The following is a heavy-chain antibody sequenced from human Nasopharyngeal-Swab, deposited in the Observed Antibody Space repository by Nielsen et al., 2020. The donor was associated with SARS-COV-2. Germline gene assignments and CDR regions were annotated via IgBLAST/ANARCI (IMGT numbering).Heavy chain of an antibody. J-gene: IGHJ6*02. CDR1: GFTFDDYT. Sequence: GESLKISCAASGFTFDDYTMHWVRQAPGKGMEWVSLISWDGGSTYYADSVKGRFTISRDNSKNSLYLQMNSLRTEDTALYYCAKDRGDFWSGGPRTYYYYGMDVWGQGTTVTVSS. D-gene: IGHD3-3*01. V-gene: IGHV3-43*01. CDR3: AKDRGDFWSGGPRTYYYYGMDV. CDR2: ISWDGGST.